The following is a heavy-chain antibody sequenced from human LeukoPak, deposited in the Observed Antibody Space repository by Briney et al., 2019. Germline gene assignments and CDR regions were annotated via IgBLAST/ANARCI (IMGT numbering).Heavy chain of an antibody. J-gene: IGHJ5*02. D-gene: IGHD2-2*01. V-gene: IGHV3-20*01. CDR3: ARVHQLLSSGGWFDP. CDR1: GFTFDDYG. Sequence: PGGSLRLSCAASGFTFDDYGMSWVRPAPGKGLEWVSAINWNGGGTAYADSVKGRFTISRDNAKNSLYLQMNSLRAEDTALYHCARVHQLLSSGGWFDPWGQGTLVTVSS. CDR2: INWNGGGT.